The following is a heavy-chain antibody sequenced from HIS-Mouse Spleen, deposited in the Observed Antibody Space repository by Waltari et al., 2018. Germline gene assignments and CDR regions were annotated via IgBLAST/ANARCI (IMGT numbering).Heavy chain of an antibody. Sequence: EVQLVESGGGLVQPGRSLRLSCAASGFTFDDYAMHWVRQAPGKGLEWVSGISWNSGSIGYADSVKGRFTISRDNAKNSLYLQMNSLRAEDTALYYCAKVTYDRNSSSWFFDYWGQGTLVTVSS. CDR3: AKVTYDRNSSSWFFDY. CDR2: ISWNSGSI. V-gene: IGHV3-9*01. D-gene: IGHD6-13*01. J-gene: IGHJ4*02. CDR1: GFTFDDYA.